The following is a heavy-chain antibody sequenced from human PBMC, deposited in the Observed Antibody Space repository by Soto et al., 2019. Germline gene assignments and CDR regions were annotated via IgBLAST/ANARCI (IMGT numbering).Heavy chain of an antibody. CDR1: GYTFTIYY. J-gene: IGHJ2*01. D-gene: IGHD3-3*01. Sequence: QVQLVQSGAEVKKPGASVKVSCKASGYTFTIYYMHWVRQAPGQGLEWMGWINPDSGGTKYAQNFQGGVTMTRDTSISTVYMELSRLRSDDTAVYYCAREIRRGYYKYWYFDLWGRGTLVTVSS. V-gene: IGHV1-2*02. CDR3: AREIRRGYYKYWYFDL. CDR2: INPDSGGT.